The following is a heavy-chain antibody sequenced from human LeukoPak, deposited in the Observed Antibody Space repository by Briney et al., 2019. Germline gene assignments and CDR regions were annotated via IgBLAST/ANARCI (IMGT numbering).Heavy chain of an antibody. J-gene: IGHJ5*02. Sequence: GESLKISCKGSGYSFTSYWIGWVRQVPGKGLEWMGIIYPGDSDTRYSPSFQGQVTISADKSISTAYLQWSSLKASDTAMYYCARGPHSDYYGSGRRGASWFDPWGQGTLVTVSS. CDR3: ARGPHSDYYGSGRRGASWFDP. D-gene: IGHD3-10*01. CDR1: GYSFTSYW. CDR2: IYPGDSDT. V-gene: IGHV5-51*01.